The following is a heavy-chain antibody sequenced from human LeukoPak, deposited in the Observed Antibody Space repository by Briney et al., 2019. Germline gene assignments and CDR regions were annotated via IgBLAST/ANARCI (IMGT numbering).Heavy chain of an antibody. CDR2: IWHDGSNQ. V-gene: IGHV3-33*01. CDR3: ARDGSDYDLDY. D-gene: IGHD4-17*01. CDR1: GFIFRSNG. J-gene: IGHJ4*02. Sequence: GSLRLSCAASGFIFRSNGTHWVRQAPGKGLEWLAVIWHDGSNQYYADSVKGRFTISRDNSKNTLYLQMNSLRAEDTAVYYCARDGSDYDLDYWGQGTLVTVSS.